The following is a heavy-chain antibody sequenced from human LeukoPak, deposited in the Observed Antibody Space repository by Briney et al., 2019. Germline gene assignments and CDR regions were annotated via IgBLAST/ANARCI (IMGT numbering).Heavy chain of an antibody. CDR2: VHYSGST. Sequence: PSETLSLTCTVSGGHIRSTSYYWGWIRQPPGKGLEWFGSVHYSGSTYDTPSLKTPVTISVDTSKNQFSLNLISVTAAAPAVYYCARRSTVAGRGRFDPWGQGTLVTVSS. CDR3: ARRSTVAGRGRFDP. J-gene: IGHJ5*02. V-gene: IGHV4-39*01. CDR1: GGHIRSTSYY. D-gene: IGHD6-19*01.